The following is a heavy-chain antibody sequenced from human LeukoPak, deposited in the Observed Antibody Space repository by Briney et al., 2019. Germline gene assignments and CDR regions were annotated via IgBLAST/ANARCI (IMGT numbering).Heavy chain of an antibody. CDR1: GGSIRSDSVY. D-gene: IGHD2-8*02. V-gene: IGHV4-39*01. CDR2: IFYTGHT. J-gene: IGHJ5*02. Sequence: SETLSLTCTVSGGSIRSDSVYWGWIRQPPGKGPEWIASIFYTGHTYYNPSLTSRVSISVDTSKNLFSLTLSSVTAADTAMYYCATTASHCTGASCPLWVDPWGQGTLVTVSS. CDR3: ATTASHCTGASCPLWVDP.